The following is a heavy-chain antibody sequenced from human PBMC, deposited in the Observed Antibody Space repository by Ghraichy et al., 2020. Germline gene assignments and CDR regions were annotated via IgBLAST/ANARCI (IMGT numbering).Heavy chain of an antibody. CDR1: GLTFSRYG. J-gene: IGHJ2*01. V-gene: IGHV3-30*02. Sequence: LSLTCAASGLTFSRYGMHWVRQAPGKGLEWAAFIRYDGSDKYYADSVKGRFTISRDNSKNTLYLQMNSLRAEDTAVYYCAKDLVSSSGSRYFDLWGRGTLVTVSS. D-gene: IGHD6-6*01. CDR2: IRYDGSDK. CDR3: AKDLVSSSGSRYFDL.